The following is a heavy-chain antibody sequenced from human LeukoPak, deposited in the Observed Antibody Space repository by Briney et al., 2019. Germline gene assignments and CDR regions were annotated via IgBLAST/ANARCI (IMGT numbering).Heavy chain of an antibody. Sequence: PGGSLRLSCAAAGFTFSTYWMSWVRQAPGKGLEWVANIKFDGSEKYYLDSVKGRFTISRDNAQSSLYLQMNSLRVDDTAVYYCARGYSGYDYDYWGQGTLVTVSS. D-gene: IGHD5-12*01. V-gene: IGHV3-7*01. J-gene: IGHJ4*02. CDR3: ARGYSGYDYDY. CDR2: IKFDGSEK. CDR1: GFTFSTYW.